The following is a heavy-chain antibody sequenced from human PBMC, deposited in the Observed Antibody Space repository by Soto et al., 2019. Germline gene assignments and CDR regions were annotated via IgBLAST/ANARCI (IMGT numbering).Heavy chain of an antibody. CDR3: ARLEGLATISYYFDY. J-gene: IGHJ4*02. CDR1: GDSINSDNYY. D-gene: IGHD3-9*01. Sequence: SSETLSLTCSVSGDSINSDNYYWGWIRQPPGKGLEWIGSIYYRGNTYYNPSLKTRVTISLDKSKSQFSPKLNSVTAADSAVYFCARLEGLATISYYFDYWGQGTLVTVSS. CDR2: IYYRGNT. V-gene: IGHV4-39*01.